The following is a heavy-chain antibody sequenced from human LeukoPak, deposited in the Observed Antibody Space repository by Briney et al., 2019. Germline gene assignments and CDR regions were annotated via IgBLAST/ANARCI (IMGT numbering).Heavy chain of an antibody. Sequence: GGSLRPSCTASVFTFGDYAMSWFRQAPGKGLEWVGFIRSKAYGGTTEYAASVKGRFTISRDDSKSIAYLQMNSLKTEDTAVYYCTRESTRYSGYDEWSNFDYWGQGTLVTVSS. CDR3: TRESTRYSGYDEWSNFDY. CDR2: IRSKAYGGTT. J-gene: IGHJ4*02. CDR1: VFTFGDYA. V-gene: IGHV3-49*03. D-gene: IGHD5-12*01.